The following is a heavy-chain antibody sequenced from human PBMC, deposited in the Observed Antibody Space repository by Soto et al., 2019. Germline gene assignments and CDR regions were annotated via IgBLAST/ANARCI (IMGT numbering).Heavy chain of an antibody. CDR3: TTRWLRHPSPRGYYYYGMDV. CDR1: GFTFSNAW. D-gene: IGHD5-12*01. CDR2: IKSKTDGGTT. J-gene: IGHJ6*02. V-gene: IGHV3-15*07. Sequence: PGGSLRLSCASSGFTFSNAWMNLVRQAPGKGLEWVGRIKSKTDGGTTDYAAPVKGRFTISRDDSKNTLYLQMNSLKTEDTAVYYCTTRWLRHPSPRGYYYYGMDVWGQGITVTVSS.